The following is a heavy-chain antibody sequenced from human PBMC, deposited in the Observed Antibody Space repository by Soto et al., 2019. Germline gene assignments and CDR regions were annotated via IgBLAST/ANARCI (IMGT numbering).Heavy chain of an antibody. CDR3: AKGSQYYYDSSGYFDY. J-gene: IGHJ4*02. V-gene: IGHV3-23*01. Sequence: EVQLLESGGGLVQPGESLRLSCAASGFTFRSYAMSWVRQAPGKGLEWVSVVSGSGSFTSYADSVKGRFTISRDNSKNTLHLQMNSLRAEDTAVYYCAKGSQYYYDSSGYFDYWGLGTLVTVSS. CDR1: GFTFRSYA. CDR2: VSGSGSFT. D-gene: IGHD3-22*01.